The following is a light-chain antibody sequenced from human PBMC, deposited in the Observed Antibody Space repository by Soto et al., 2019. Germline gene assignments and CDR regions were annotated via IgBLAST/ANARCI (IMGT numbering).Light chain of an antibody. CDR1: QSLSGW. CDR3: QQYNSSPIT. V-gene: IGKV1-5*03. J-gene: IGKJ5*01. Sequence: DIQMTQSPSTLSASVGDRVTITCRASQSLSGWLAWYQQKPGKAPKLLIYKASSLESGVPSRFSGSGSGTEFTLTISRLQPDDFVSYYCQQYNSSPITFGQGTRLEIK. CDR2: KAS.